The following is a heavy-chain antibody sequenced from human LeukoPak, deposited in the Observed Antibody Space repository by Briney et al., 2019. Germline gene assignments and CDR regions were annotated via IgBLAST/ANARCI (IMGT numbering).Heavy chain of an antibody. V-gene: IGHV3-11*04. CDR1: GFTLSDYY. CDR3: ARQRQGSFDS. D-gene: IGHD2-15*01. J-gene: IGHJ4*02. Sequence: GGSLRLSCAASGFTLSDYYMSWIRQAPGKGLEWVSYISGGSSTMNYADSVKGRFTISRDNAKNSLYLQMKSLRDEDTAVYYCARQRQGSFDSWGQGTLVTVSS. CDR2: ISGGSSTM.